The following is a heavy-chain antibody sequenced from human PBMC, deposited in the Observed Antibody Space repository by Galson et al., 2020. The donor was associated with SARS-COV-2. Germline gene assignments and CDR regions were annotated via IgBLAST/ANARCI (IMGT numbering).Heavy chain of an antibody. CDR1: GFTFSAYA. D-gene: IGHD3-22*01. CDR3: ARGVGGSGYSFFDF. V-gene: IGHV3-23*01. J-gene: IGHJ4*02. Sequence: GESLKISCAASGFTFSAYALEWVRQTPGKGLEWVSSVSGSGGATFYADSVQGRFIISRDNSKNTLYLQMDSLRAEDTAVYYCARGVGGSGYSFFDFWGQGTLVTVSS. CDR2: VSGSGGAT.